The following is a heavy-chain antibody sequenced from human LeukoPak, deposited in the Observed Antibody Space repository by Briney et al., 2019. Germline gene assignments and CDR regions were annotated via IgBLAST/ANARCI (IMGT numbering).Heavy chain of an antibody. Sequence: ASVKVSCKASGYTFTSYAMNWVRQAPGQGLEWMGWINTNTGNPTYAQGFTGRFVFSLDTSVSTAYLQISSLKAEDTAVYYCARKDHVLLWFGDPRLGYYYGMDVWGQGATVTVSS. J-gene: IGHJ6*02. D-gene: IGHD3-10*01. CDR2: INTNTGNP. V-gene: IGHV7-4-1*02. CDR1: GYTFTSYA. CDR3: ARKDHVLLWFGDPRLGYYYGMDV.